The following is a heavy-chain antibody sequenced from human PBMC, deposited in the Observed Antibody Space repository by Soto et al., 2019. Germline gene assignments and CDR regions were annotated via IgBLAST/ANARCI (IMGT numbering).Heavy chain of an antibody. CDR3: VREGLRPNYYSYGMDV. D-gene: IGHD4-17*01. Sequence: GGSLRLSCAASGFTFSSYWMSWVRQAPGTGLEWVANIKQDGSEKYYVDSVKGRFTISRDNAKNSLSLQMNSLRAEDTAVYYCVREGLRPNYYSYGMDVWGQGTTVTVSS. CDR2: IKQDGSEK. J-gene: IGHJ6*02. CDR1: GFTFSSYW. V-gene: IGHV3-7*05.